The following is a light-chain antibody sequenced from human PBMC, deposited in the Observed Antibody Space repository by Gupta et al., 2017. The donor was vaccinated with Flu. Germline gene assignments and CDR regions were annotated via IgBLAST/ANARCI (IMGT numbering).Light chain of an antibody. Sequence: EIVLTQSPGTLSLSPGERATLSCRASQSVSSSYLAWYQQKPGQAPRLLIYGASSRATGIPDRFSGSGSGTEFTLTISRLEPEDFAVYYCQHYGSSPFPFGQGTRLEIK. CDR3: QHYGSSPFP. CDR1: QSVSSSY. V-gene: IGKV3-20*01. CDR2: GAS. J-gene: IGKJ5*01.